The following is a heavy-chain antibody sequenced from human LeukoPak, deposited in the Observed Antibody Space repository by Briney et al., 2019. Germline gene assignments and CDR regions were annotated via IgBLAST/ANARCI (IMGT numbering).Heavy chain of an antibody. V-gene: IGHV6-1*01. CDR2: TYYRSKWYN. D-gene: IGHD1-26*01. J-gene: IGHJ5*02. Sequence: SQTLSLTCAISGDSVSSNSAAWNWIRQSPSRGLEWLGRTYYRSKWYNDYAVSVKSRITINPDTSRNQFSLQLNSVAPEDTAVYYCARDAVGATPGYNWFDPWGQGTLVTVSS. CDR3: ARDAVGATPGYNWFDP. CDR1: GDSVSSNSAA.